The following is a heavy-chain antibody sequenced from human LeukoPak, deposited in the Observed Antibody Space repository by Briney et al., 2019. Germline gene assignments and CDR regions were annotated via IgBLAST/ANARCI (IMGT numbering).Heavy chain of an antibody. CDR3: AKGLILGGIIGAAAGTTDDY. D-gene: IGHD6-13*01. CDR1: GFTFDDYA. CDR2: ISWNSGSI. V-gene: IGHV3-9*01. J-gene: IGHJ4*02. Sequence: PGGSLRLSCAASGFTFDDYAMHWVRQAPGKGLEWVSGISWNSGSIGYADSVKGRFTISRDNAKNSLYLQMNSLRAEDTALYYCAKGLILGGIIGAAAGTTDDYWGQGTLVTVSS.